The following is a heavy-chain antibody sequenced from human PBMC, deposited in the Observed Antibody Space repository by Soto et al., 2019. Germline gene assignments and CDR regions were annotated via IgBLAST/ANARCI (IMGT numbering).Heavy chain of an antibody. CDR2: MNPNSGNT. D-gene: IGHD3-3*01. J-gene: IGHJ6*03. Sequence: GASVKVSCKASGYTLTSYDINWVRQATGQGLEWMGWMNPNSGNTGYAQKFQGRVTMTRNTSISTAYMELSSLRSEDTAVYYCARGNVLRSYYYYMDVWGKGTTVTVSS. CDR1: GYTLTSYD. CDR3: ARGNVLRSYYYYMDV. V-gene: IGHV1-8*01.